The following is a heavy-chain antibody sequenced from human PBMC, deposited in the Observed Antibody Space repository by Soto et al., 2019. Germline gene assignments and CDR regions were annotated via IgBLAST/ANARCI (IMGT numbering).Heavy chain of an antibody. Sequence: ASVKVSCKESGYTFTSYYMHWVRQAPGQGLKWMGIINPSGGSTSYAQKFQGRVTMTRDTSTSTVYMELSSLRSEDTAVYYCLTSIAAPPSYYYYYYYMDVWGKGTTVTVSS. CDR2: INPSGGST. J-gene: IGHJ6*03. V-gene: IGHV1-46*01. CDR1: GYTFTSYY. D-gene: IGHD6-6*01. CDR3: LTSIAAPPSYYYYYYYMDV.